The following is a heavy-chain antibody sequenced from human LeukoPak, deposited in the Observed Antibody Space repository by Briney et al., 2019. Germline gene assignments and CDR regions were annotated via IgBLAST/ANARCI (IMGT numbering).Heavy chain of an antibody. CDR2: IYYSGST. CDR3: ARGYDFWSGYYGVGWFDP. D-gene: IGHD3-3*01. CDR1: GGSISSHY. J-gene: IGHJ5*02. V-gene: IGHV4-59*11. Sequence: SETLSLTCTVSGGSISSHYWGWIRQPPGKGLEWIGYIYYSGSTNYNPSLKSRVTISVDTSKNQFSLKLSSVTAADTAVYYCARGYDFWSGYYGVGWFDPWGQGTLVTVSS.